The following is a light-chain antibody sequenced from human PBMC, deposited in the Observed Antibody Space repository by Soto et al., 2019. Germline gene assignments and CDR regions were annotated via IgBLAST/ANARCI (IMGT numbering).Light chain of an antibody. CDR2: DAS. CDR1: QSISHW. V-gene: IGKV1-5*01. Sequence: DIQMTQSPSTLSEFVGDTVTISCRASQSISHWLAWYQQRPGRAPKLLIYDASSLESGVPSRFSGSGSGTEFTLTISSLQPDDFATYYCQQYSAYPYTFGQGTKLEIK. J-gene: IGKJ2*01. CDR3: QQYSAYPYT.